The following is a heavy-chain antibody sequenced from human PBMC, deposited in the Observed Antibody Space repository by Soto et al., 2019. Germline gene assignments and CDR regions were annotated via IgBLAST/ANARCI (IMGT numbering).Heavy chain of an antibody. CDR3: AKSSGKYYPEYRVMHV. V-gene: IGHV3-30*18. CDR2: ISYDASHT. J-gene: IGHJ6*02. Sequence: QVQVVESGGGVVQPGRSLRLSCAASGFTFNTCAMHWVRQAPGKGLEWVALISYDASHTDYADSVKGRFTISRDSSDNTLSMIMDSLRPEDTAVYYCAKSSGKYYPEYRVMHVWGQGITVTVSS. CDR1: GFTFNTCA. D-gene: IGHD1-26*01.